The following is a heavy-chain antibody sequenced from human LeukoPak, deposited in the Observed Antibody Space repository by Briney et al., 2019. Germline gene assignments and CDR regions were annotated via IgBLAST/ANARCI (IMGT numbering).Heavy chain of an antibody. Sequence: SEPLSLTGTVPDDAISTSYWTWIRKPPGKGLEWIGYIYYSGSTNCNPSLKSRVTISVDTSKNQFSLKLSSVTAADTAVYYCAGGWIQPGAFDIWGQGTMVTVSS. CDR2: IYYSGST. CDR3: AGGWIQPGAFDI. D-gene: IGHD5-18*01. V-gene: IGHV4-59*01. J-gene: IGHJ3*02. CDR1: DDAISTSY.